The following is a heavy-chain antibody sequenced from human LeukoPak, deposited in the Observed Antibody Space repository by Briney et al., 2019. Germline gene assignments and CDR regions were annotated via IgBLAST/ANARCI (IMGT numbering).Heavy chain of an antibody. Sequence: PGGSLRLSCAASGFTFSSYVMSWVRQAPGKGLEWVSAISGSGGSIYYADSVKGRFTISRDNSKNTLYLQMNSLRAEDTAVYYCAKGTSSGYYYYFDYWGQGTLVTVSS. CDR2: ISGSGGSI. J-gene: IGHJ4*02. CDR3: AKGTSSGYYYYFDY. D-gene: IGHD3-22*01. V-gene: IGHV3-23*01. CDR1: GFTFSSYV.